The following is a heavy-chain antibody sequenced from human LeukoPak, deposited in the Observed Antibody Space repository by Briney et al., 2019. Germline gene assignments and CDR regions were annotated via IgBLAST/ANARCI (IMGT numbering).Heavy chain of an antibody. CDR3: ARESGDSSSWTGMDV. CDR1: GFTFSSYG. CDR2: IWYDGSNK. D-gene: IGHD6-13*01. V-gene: IGHV3-33*01. J-gene: IGHJ6*02. Sequence: PGGSLRLSCAASGFTFSSYGMHWVRQAPGKGLEWGAVIWYDGSNKYYADSVKGRFTISRDNSKNTLYLQMNSLRAEDTAVYYCARESGDSSSWTGMDVWGQGTTVTVSS.